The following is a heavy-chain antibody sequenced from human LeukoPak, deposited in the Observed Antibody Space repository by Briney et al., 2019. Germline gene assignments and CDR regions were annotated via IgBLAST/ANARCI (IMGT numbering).Heavy chain of an antibody. CDR2: IKSKTDGGTT. D-gene: IGHD6-6*01. V-gene: IGHV3-15*01. CDR1: GFRFSSHW. Sequence: PGGSLRLSCAASGFRFSSHWMSWVRHSPGKGLEWVGRIKSKTDGGTTDYAAPVKGRFTISRDDSKNTLYLQMNSLRAEDTAVYYCARGPLVRVDYWGQGTLVTVSS. J-gene: IGHJ4*02. CDR3: ARGPLVRVDY.